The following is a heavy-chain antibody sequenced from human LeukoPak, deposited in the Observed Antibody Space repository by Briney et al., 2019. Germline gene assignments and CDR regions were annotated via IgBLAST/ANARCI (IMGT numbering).Heavy chain of an antibody. CDR3: ARDLVAGLASDY. J-gene: IGHJ4*02. D-gene: IGHD2-15*01. V-gene: IGHV3-23*01. CDR2: ITGSGGGT. CDR1: GFTFSGHA. Sequence: GGSLRLSCAASGFTFSGHAMGWVRQAPGKGLEWVSSITGSGGGTYYGDSVKGRFTISRDNSKNTLYLQMNSLRAEDTAVYYCARDLVAGLASDYWGQGTLVTVSS.